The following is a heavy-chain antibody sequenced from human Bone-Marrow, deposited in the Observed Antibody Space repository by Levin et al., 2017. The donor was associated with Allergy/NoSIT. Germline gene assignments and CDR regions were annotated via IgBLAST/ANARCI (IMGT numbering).Heavy chain of an antibody. J-gene: IGHJ4*02. Sequence: LSLTCAASGFTFSSYAMHWVRQAPGKGLEWVAVISYDGSNKYYADSVKGRFTISRDNSKNTLYLQMNSLRAEDTAVYYCASRGRTFYYFDYWGQGTLVTVSS. CDR3: ASRGRTFYYFDY. D-gene: IGHD3-16*01. CDR2: ISYDGSNK. CDR1: GFTFSSYA. V-gene: IGHV3-30*04.